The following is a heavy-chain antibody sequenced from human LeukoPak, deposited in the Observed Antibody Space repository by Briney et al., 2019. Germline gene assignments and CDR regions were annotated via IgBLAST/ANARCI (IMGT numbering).Heavy chain of an antibody. Sequence: GGSLRLSCAASGFTFDDYGMSWVRQAPGKGLEWVSGISGGGDITHYADSVKGRFTISRDNAKNSLYLQMNSLRAEDTAVYYCAELGITMIGGVWGKGTTVTISS. CDR2: ISGGGDIT. J-gene: IGHJ6*04. V-gene: IGHV3-20*04. CDR3: AELGITMIGGV. CDR1: GFTFDDYG. D-gene: IGHD3-10*02.